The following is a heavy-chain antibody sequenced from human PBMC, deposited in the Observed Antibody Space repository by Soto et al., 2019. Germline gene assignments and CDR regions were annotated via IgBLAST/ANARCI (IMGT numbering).Heavy chain of an antibody. CDR2: IWYDGSNK. CDR1: GFTFSSYG. V-gene: IGHV3-33*01. J-gene: IGHJ6*02. Sequence: QVQLLESGGGVVQPGRSLRLSCAASGFTFSSYGMHWVRQAPGKGLEWVAVIWYDGSNKYYADSVKGRFTISRDNSKNTLYLQMNSLRAEDTAVYYCAREGRRYYGSGSYSHGMDVWGQGTTVTVSS. D-gene: IGHD3-10*01. CDR3: AREGRRYYGSGSYSHGMDV.